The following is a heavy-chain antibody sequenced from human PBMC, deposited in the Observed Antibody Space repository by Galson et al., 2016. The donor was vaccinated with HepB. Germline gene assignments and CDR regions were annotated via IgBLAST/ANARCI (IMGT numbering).Heavy chain of an antibody. CDR3: AKEVAGSGSYDN. Sequence: SGYIFDNYEINWVRQAAGQGLEWMGWMNPDNDNKVYAQKFQGRVSVTRDTSISTAYMELSSLTSDDTAVYYCAKEVAGSGSYDNWGQGALVTVSS. J-gene: IGHJ4*02. V-gene: IGHV1-8*01. CDR2: MNPDNDNK. CDR1: GYIFDNYE. D-gene: IGHD6-19*01.